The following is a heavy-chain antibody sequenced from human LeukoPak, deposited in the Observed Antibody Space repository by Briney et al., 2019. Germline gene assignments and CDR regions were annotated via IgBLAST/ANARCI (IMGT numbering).Heavy chain of an antibody. CDR3: ARDARNPGYCSSTSCYYYGMDV. CDR2: IIPILGIA. Sequence: SVTVSCKASGGTFSSYAISWVRQAPGQGLEWMGRIIPILGIANYAQKFQGRVTITADKSTSTAYMELSSLRSEDTAVYYCARDARNPGYCSSTSCYYYGMDVWGQGTTVTVSS. J-gene: IGHJ6*02. V-gene: IGHV1-69*04. D-gene: IGHD2-2*01. CDR1: GGTFSSYA.